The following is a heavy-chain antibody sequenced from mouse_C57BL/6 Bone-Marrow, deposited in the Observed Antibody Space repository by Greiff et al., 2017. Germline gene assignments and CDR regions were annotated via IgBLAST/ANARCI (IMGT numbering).Heavy chain of an antibody. D-gene: IGHD2-5*01. J-gene: IGHJ2*01. Sequence: QVQLQQPGAELVRPGSSVKLSCKASGYTFTSYWMDWVKQRPGQGLEWIGNIYPSDSETHYNQKFKDKATLTVDKSSSTAYMPRSSLTSEDSAVYYCARSDYYSNPLDYWGQGTTLTVSS. CDR3: ARSDYYSNPLDY. CDR2: IYPSDSET. CDR1: GYTFTSYW. V-gene: IGHV1-61*01.